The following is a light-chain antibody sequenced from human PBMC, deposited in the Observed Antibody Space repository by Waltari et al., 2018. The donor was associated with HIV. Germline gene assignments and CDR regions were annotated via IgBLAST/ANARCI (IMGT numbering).Light chain of an antibody. CDR2: EVS. CDR3: SSYTSSSTPYV. V-gene: IGLV2-14*01. Sequence: QSDLTQPASVSGSPGQSITISCTGTSSDVGGYNYVSWSQQHPGKSPKLMIYEVSNRPSGVSNRFSGSKSGNTASLTISGLQAEDEADYYCSSYTSSSTPYVFGTGTKVTVL. J-gene: IGLJ1*01. CDR1: SSDVGGYNY.